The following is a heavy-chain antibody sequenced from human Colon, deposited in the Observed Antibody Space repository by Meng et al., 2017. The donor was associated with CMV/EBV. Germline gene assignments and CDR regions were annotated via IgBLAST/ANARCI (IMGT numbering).Heavy chain of an antibody. D-gene: IGHD3-16*01. V-gene: IGHV3-53*01. CDR1: GFPVSSKY. CDR2: IYIDDST. J-gene: IGHJ4*02. CDR3: ARDSPHAWD. Sequence: EVQVAVAGGGLGQPGGSLRLSCAASGFPVSSKYVSLVRQDPGKGLEWVSVIYIDDSTYYADSVEGRFTISRDNSRNTVYLQMNSLRAEDTAVYYCARDSPHAWDWGQGTLVTVSS.